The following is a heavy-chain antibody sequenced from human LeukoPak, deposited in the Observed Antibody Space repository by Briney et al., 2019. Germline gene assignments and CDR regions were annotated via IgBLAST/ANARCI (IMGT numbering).Heavy chain of an antibody. CDR3: ARGLDVVVVAATQGAFDI. Sequence: SETLSLTCAVYGGSFSGYHWSWIRQPPGNGLEWIGEINHSGSTNYNPSLKSRVTISVDTSKNQFSLKLSSVTAADTAVYYCARGLDVVVVAATQGAFDIWGQGTMVTVSS. CDR1: GGSFSGYH. CDR2: INHSGST. V-gene: IGHV4-34*01. D-gene: IGHD2-15*01. J-gene: IGHJ3*02.